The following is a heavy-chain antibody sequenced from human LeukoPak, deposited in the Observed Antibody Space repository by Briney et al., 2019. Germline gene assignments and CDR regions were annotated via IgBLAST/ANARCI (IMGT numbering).Heavy chain of an antibody. J-gene: IGHJ4*02. CDR1: GFTFSSYG. D-gene: IGHD2-21*01. V-gene: IGHV3-33*01. CDR2: IWYDGSNK. Sequence: GRSLRLSCAASGFTFSSYGMHWVRRAPGKGLEWVAVIWYDGSNKYYADSVKGRFTISRDNSKNTLYLQVNSLRAEDTAVYYCARDHGSSQWLVLDFDYWGQGTLVTVSS. CDR3: ARDHGSSQWLVLDFDY.